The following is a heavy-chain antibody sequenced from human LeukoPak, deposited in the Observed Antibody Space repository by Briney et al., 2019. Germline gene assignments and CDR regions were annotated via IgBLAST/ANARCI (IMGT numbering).Heavy chain of an antibody. Sequence: GASVKVSCKASGFTFRGSAIQWVRQLRGQRLEWIGWIVVGTGKTDYAQKFRERVTITRDMSTTTAYMELSSLRSDDTAVYYCAVDDQQLVLWGQGTLVTVSS. J-gene: IGHJ4*02. CDR1: GFTFRGSA. D-gene: IGHD6-13*01. V-gene: IGHV1-58*02. CDR3: AVDDQQLVL. CDR2: IVVGTGKT.